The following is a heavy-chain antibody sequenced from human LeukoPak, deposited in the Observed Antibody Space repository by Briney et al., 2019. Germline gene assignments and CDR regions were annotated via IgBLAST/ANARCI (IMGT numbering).Heavy chain of an antibody. V-gene: IGHV3-53*04. CDR3: ARVIPLRSYYFDY. CDR2: IYSGGST. J-gene: IGHJ4*02. CDR1: GFTVSSNY. D-gene: IGHD3-3*01. Sequence: GGSLRLSCAASGFTVSSNYMSWVRQAPGKGLEWVSVIYSGGSTHYADSVKGRFTISRHNSKNTLYLQMNSLRAEDTAVYYCARVIPLRSYYFDYWGQGTLVTVSS.